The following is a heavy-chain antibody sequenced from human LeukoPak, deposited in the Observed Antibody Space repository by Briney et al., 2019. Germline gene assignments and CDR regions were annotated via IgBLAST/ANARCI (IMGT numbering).Heavy chain of an antibody. V-gene: IGHV4-39*07. Sequence: SETLSLTCTVSGGSISSSSYYWGWIRQPPGKGLEWIGSIYYSGSTYYNPSLKSRVTISVDTSKNQFSLKLSSVTAADTAVYYCARDNHDAFDIWGQGTMVTVSS. CDR3: ARDNHDAFDI. J-gene: IGHJ3*02. CDR1: GGSISSSSYY. CDR2: IYYSGST.